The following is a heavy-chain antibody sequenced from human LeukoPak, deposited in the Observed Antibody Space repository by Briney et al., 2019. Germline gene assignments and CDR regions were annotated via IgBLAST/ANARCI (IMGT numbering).Heavy chain of an antibody. CDR1: GFTFSSYG. CDR2: IRYDGSNK. Sequence: GGSLRLSCAASGFTFSSYGMHWVRQAPGKGLEWVAFIRYDGSNKYYADSVKGRFTISSDNSKNTLYLQMNSLRAEDTAVYYCAKITIVPAARGFDYWGQGTLVTVSS. J-gene: IGHJ4*02. D-gene: IGHD2-2*01. CDR3: AKITIVPAARGFDY. V-gene: IGHV3-30*02.